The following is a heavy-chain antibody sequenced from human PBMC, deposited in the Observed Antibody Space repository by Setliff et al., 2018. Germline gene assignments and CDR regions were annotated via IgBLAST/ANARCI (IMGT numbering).Heavy chain of an antibody. CDR3: ARWLRWSFDY. D-gene: IGHD4-17*01. Sequence: PGGSLRLSCAASGFAFRSYEMNWVRQTPGKGLEWVANIKQDGSDKYYVDSAKGRFTISRDNARNSLYLQMDSLRADDTAVYYCARWLRWSFDYWGQGTLVTVSS. J-gene: IGHJ4*02. CDR1: GFAFRSYE. V-gene: IGHV3-7*03. CDR2: IKQDGSDK.